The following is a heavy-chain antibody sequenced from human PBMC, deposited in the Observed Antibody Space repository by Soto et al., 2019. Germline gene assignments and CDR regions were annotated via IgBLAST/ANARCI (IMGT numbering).Heavy chain of an antibody. J-gene: IGHJ4*02. Sequence: GGPLRLSCAASGFTFSNAWMSWVRQAPGKGLEWVGRIKSKTDGGTTDYAAPVTGRFTISRDDSKNTLYLQMNSLKSEDTAVYYCTTDWVGYYYDRPDYWGQGTLVTVSS. V-gene: IGHV3-15*01. CDR1: GFTFSNAW. CDR2: IKSKTDGGTT. D-gene: IGHD3-22*01. CDR3: TTDWVGYYYDRPDY.